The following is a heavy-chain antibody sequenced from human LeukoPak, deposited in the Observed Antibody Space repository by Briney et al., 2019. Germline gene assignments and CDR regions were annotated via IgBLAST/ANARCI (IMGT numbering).Heavy chain of an antibody. CDR3: ATTVTLGY. D-gene: IGHD4-17*01. CDR1: GGSISSSSYY. J-gene: IGHJ4*02. CDR2: IYYSGST. Sequence: PSETLSLTCTVSGGSISSSSYYWGWIRQPPGKGLEWIGSIYYSGSTYYNPSLKSRVTISVDTSKNQFSLKLSSVTAADTAVYYCATTVTLGYWGQGTLVTVSS. V-gene: IGHV4-39*01.